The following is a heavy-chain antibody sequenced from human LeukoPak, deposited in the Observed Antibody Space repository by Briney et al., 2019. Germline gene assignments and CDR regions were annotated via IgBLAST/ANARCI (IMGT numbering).Heavy chain of an antibody. CDR3: ARGDPVVVTWGLVY. V-gene: IGHV1-2*02. CDR2: INPNSGDT. Sequence: ASVRVSCKASGYTFTGYYLHWVRQVPGQGLEWMGWINPNSGDTNYAQKFQGRVTMTRDTSITTAYMELSRLRSDDTAVYYCARGDPVVVTWGLVYWGQGTLVTVSS. CDR1: GYTFTGYY. D-gene: IGHD2-21*02. J-gene: IGHJ4*02.